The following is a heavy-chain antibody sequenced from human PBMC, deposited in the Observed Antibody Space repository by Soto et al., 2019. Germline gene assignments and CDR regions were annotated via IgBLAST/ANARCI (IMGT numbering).Heavy chain of an antibody. CDR2: IRPYNGDT. Sequence: QAQLVQSGSEVKRPGASVKVSCKASGYSFSSYGIVWVRQAPGQGLEWMGWIRPYNGDTNSAQKFQGRVTLTTDTSTSTAYMELRSLRYADTAVYYCARRAEDHYCYYMGVWGKGTTVTVSS. D-gene: IGHD1-26*01. CDR1: GYSFSSYG. CDR3: ARRAEDHYCYYMGV. J-gene: IGHJ6*03. V-gene: IGHV1-18*01.